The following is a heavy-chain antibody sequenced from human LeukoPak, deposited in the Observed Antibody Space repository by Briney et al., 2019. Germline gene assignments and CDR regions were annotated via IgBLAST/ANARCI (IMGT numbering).Heavy chain of an antibody. CDR2: FIPIFGTA. CDR1: GGTCSSYA. Sequence: SVKVSCKASGGTCSSYAISWVRQAPGQGREWMGGFIPIFGTANYAQKFQGRVTITTDESTSTAYMELSSLRSEDTAVYYCARGGGTAMDSWGYSYYMDVWGKGTTVTVSS. J-gene: IGHJ6*03. V-gene: IGHV1-69*05. D-gene: IGHD5-18*01. CDR3: ARGGGTAMDSWGYSYYMDV.